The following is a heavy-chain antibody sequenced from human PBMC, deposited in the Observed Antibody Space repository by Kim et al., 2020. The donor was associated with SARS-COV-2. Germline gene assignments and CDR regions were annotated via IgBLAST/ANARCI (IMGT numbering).Heavy chain of an antibody. CDR3: AHSTGIAAAGIRWFDP. J-gene: IGHJ5*02. CDR1: GFSLSTSGVG. V-gene: IGHV2-5*02. CDR2: IYWDDDK. Sequence: SGPTLVNPTQTLTLTCTFSGFSLSTSGVGVGWIRQPPGKALEWLALIYWDDDKRYSPSLKSRLTITKDTSKNQVVLTMTNMDPVDTATYYCAHSTGIAAAGIRWFDPWGQGTLVTVSS. D-gene: IGHD6-13*01.